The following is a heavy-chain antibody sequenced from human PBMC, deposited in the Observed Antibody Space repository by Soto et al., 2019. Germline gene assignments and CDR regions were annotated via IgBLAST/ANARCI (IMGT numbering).Heavy chain of an antibody. CDR2: INHSGST. CDR3: AREQYYYGSGSSYNGAFDY. CDR1: GGSFSGYY. Sequence: QVQLQQWGAGLLKPSETLSLTCAVYGGSFSGYYWSWIRQPPGKGLEWIGEINHSGSTNYNPSLNSRVTISVDTSKNQFSLKLSSVTAADTAVYYCAREQYYYGSGSSYNGAFDYWGQSTLVTVAS. V-gene: IGHV4-34*01. J-gene: IGHJ4*02. D-gene: IGHD3-10*01.